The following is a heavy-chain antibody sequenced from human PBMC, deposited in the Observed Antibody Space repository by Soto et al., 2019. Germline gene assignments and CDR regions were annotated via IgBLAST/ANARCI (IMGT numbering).Heavy chain of an antibody. CDR1: GGSLSSYY. Sequence: QVQLQESGPGLVKPSETLSLTCTVSGGSLSSYYWCWVRQPPAKGLEWTGHIFYSGSTDYNPSLESRVTISVDKPKNHCSLKLRSVTAAATAVYYCVRQLTAGIAGSSWVGSYDFWGEGTLGTVS. V-gene: IGHV4-59*08. CDR2: IFYSGST. CDR3: VRQLTAGIAGSSWVGSYDF. D-gene: IGHD6-13*01. J-gene: IGHJ4*02.